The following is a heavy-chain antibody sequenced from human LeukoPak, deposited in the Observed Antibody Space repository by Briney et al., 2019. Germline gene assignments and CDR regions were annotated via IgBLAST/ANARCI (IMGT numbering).Heavy chain of an antibody. CDR1: GGSTNIDY. D-gene: IGHD1-26*01. CDR2: IYTSGST. CDR3: ARDWSSAAPYYYYYMDV. Sequence: PSETLSLTCTISGGSTNIDYWSWIRQPAGKGLEWIGRIYTSGSTNYNPSLKSRVTISVDTSKNQFSLKLSSVTAADTAVYYCARDWSSAAPYYYYYMDVWGKGTTVTVSS. J-gene: IGHJ6*03. V-gene: IGHV4-4*07.